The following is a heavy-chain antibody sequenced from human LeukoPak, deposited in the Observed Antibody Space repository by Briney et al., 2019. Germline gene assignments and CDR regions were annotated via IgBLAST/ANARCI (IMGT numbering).Heavy chain of an antibody. D-gene: IGHD2-8*01. J-gene: IGHJ6*03. Sequence: SETLSLTCAVYGGSFSGYYWSWIRQPPGKGLEWIGEINHSGSTNYNPSLKSRVTISVDTSKNQFSLKLSSVTAADTAVYYCAREWGDYYYYMDVWGKGTTATVSS. CDR3: AREWGDYYYYMDV. CDR1: GGSFSGYY. V-gene: IGHV4-34*01. CDR2: INHSGST.